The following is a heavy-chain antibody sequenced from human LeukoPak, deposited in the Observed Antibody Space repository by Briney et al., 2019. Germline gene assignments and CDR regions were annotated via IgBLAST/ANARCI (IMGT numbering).Heavy chain of an antibody. CDR3: ARACGQWLRFGYFDY. Sequence: PGGSLRLSCAASGFTFSSYSMNWVRQAPGKGLEWASSISSSSSYIYYADSVKGRFTISRDNAKNSLYLQMNSLRAEDTAVYYCARACGQWLRFGYFDYWGQGTLVTVSS. J-gene: IGHJ4*02. CDR2: ISSSSSYI. CDR1: GFTFSSYS. V-gene: IGHV3-21*01. D-gene: IGHD5-12*01.